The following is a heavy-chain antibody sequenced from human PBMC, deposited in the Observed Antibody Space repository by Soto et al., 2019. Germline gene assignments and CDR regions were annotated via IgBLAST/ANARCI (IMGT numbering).Heavy chain of an antibody. CDR2: INHSGST. CDR1: GGSFSGYY. V-gene: IGHV4-34*01. D-gene: IGHD2-15*01. Sequence: SETLSLTCAVYGGSFSGYYWSWIRQPPGKGLEWIGEINHSGSTNYNPSLKSRGTISVDTSKNQFSLKLSSVTAADTAVYYCARGGIVVVVAATNYYYYYGMDVWGQGTTVTVSS. CDR3: ARGGIVVVVAATNYYYYYGMDV. J-gene: IGHJ6*02.